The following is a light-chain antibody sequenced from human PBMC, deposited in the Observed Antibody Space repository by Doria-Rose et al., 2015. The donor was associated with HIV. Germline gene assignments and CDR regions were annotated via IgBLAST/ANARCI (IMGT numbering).Light chain of an antibody. CDR2: DGS. CDR3: HQYGTSWT. J-gene: IGKJ1*01. CDR1: QSFSSTY. Sequence: EIALTQSPGALSLSPGERATLSCRASQSFSSTYLAWYQQKPSQAPSLLIYDGSTSATGIPDRFSACGSGTDFTLTINRLEPEDFALYYCHQYGTSWTFGQGTKVEI. V-gene: IGKV3-20*01.